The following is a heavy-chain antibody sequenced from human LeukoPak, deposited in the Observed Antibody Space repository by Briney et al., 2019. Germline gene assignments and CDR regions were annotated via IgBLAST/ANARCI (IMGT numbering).Heavy chain of an antibody. CDR1: DDSISDYY. J-gene: IGHJ4*02. CDR2: FHNSGTS. Sequence: SETLSLTCIVSDDSISDYYRGWIRQPPGKGLEWIGYFHNSGTSTYNPSLKSRVTISADTSKNQFSLKLNSLTTADTAVYYCTRGAGWLIDYWGQGILVTVSS. D-gene: IGHD3-16*01. V-gene: IGHV4-59*01. CDR3: TRGAGWLIDY.